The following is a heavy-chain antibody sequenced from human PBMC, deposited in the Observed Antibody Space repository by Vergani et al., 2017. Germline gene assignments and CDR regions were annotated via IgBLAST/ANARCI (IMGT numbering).Heavy chain of an antibody. CDR1: GGTFSSYA. CDR2: IIPIFGTA. V-gene: IGHV1-69*12. D-gene: IGHD6-13*01. J-gene: IGHJ4*02. CDR3: ARDVRYSSSWILGSFDY. Sequence: QVQLVQSGAEVKKPGSSVKVSCKASGGTFSSYAISWVRQAPGQGLEWMGGIIPIFGTANYAQKFQGRVTITADESTSTAYMELSSLRSDDTAVYYCARDVRYSSSWILGSFDYWGQGTLVTVSS.